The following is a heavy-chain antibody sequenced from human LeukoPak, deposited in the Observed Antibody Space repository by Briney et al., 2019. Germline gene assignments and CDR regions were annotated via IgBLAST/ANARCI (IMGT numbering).Heavy chain of an antibody. V-gene: IGHV3-23*01. D-gene: IGHD2-2*01. Sequence: GGSLRLSCAASGFTFSSYAMSWVRQAPGKGLEWVSAISGSGGSTYYADSVKGRFTISRDNSKNALYLQMNSLRAEDTAVYYCAKDIVVVPAVEDYYYYGMDVWGQGTTVTVSS. CDR3: AKDIVVVPAVEDYYYYGMDV. CDR2: ISGSGGST. J-gene: IGHJ6*02. CDR1: GFTFSSYA.